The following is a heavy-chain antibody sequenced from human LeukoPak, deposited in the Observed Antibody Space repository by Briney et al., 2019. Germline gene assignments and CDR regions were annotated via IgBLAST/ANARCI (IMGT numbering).Heavy chain of an antibody. CDR3: AKIDYGDYADY. J-gene: IGHJ4*02. CDR1: GFTFSSYA. D-gene: IGHD4-17*01. V-gene: IGHV3-23*01. Sequence: HSGGSLRLSCAASGFTFSSYAMSWVRQAPGKGLEWVSAISGSGGSTYYADSVKGRFTISRGNSKNTLYLQMNSLRAEDTAVYYCAKIDYGDYADYWGQGTLVTVSS. CDR2: ISGSGGST.